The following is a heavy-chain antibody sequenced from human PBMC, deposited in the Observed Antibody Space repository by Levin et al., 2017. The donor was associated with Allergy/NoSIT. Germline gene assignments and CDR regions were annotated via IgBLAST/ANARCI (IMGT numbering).Heavy chain of an antibody. Sequence: LSLPCAASGFTFRSSGMHWVRQAPGKGLEWVAVISYDGSNKYYADSVKGRFTISRDNSKNTLYLQMNSLRAEDTAVYYCAKDLEVRGRERFDPWGQGTLVTVSS. D-gene: IGHD3-10*01. CDR1: GFTFRSSG. CDR3: AKDLEVRGRERFDP. V-gene: IGHV3-30*18. CDR2: ISYDGSNK. J-gene: IGHJ5*02.